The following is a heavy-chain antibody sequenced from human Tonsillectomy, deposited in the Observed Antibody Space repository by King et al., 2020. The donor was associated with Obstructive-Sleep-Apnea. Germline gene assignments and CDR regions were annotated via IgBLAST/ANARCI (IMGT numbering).Heavy chain of an antibody. CDR2: ISVDGRVE. D-gene: IGHD3-22*01. CDR3: AREGHSSGRAGDFDY. J-gene: IGHJ4*02. CDR1: GLTFSSSV. V-gene: IGHV3-30*09. Sequence: VQLVESGGGVVQPGRSLRLSCAASGLTFSSSVLHWFRQAPGNGLDWGACISVDGRVEYCAESVKSRFAISRDNSKNTLYLQMNSLSADDTAVYYCAREGHSSGRAGDFDYWGQGTLVTVSS.